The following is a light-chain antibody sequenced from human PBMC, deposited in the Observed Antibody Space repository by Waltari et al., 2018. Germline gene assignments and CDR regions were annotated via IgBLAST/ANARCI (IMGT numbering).Light chain of an antibody. Sequence: EIVLTQSPGTLSLSPGERVPLSCRASQSVSSSYLAWYQQKPGQAPRLLIYAASSRATGIPDRFSGSGSGTDFTLTISRLEPEDFAVYYCQQHDNSLLTFGGGTKVEIK. J-gene: IGKJ4*01. CDR1: QSVSSSY. CDR3: QQHDNSLLT. V-gene: IGKV3-20*01. CDR2: AAS.